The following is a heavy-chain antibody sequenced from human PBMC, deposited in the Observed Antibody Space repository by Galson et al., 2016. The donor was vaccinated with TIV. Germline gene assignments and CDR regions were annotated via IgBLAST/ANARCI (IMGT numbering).Heavy chain of an antibody. V-gene: IGHV1-69*04. CDR3: ARGGGYSYDFRVWLDP. J-gene: IGHJ5*02. Sequence: SVKVSCKASGGTFSNYAVSWVRQAPGQGLEWMGRIIPILGLTNYPQKFQGRVTITADESTNTAYMELNSLISEDTAVYYCARGGGYSYDFRVWLDPWGQGTRVTVSS. CDR2: IIPILGLT. D-gene: IGHD3/OR15-3a*01. CDR1: GGTFSNYA.